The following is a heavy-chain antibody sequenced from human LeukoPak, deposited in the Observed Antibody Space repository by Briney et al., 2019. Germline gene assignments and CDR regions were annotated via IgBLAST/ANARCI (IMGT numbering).Heavy chain of an antibody. V-gene: IGHV1-2*06. CDR2: VNPDSGGI. D-gene: IGHD3-22*01. J-gene: IGHJ3*01. CDR3: ARAQNYHDRSGYSDDTFDV. CDR1: GYTFTDNY. Sequence: ASVKVSCKASGYTFTDNYIHWVRQAPGQGLGWMGRVNPDSGGINYAQKFQGRVTMTRDTSINTAFVELRRLRSDDTATYYCARAQNYHDRSGYSDDTFDVWGHGTMITVSS.